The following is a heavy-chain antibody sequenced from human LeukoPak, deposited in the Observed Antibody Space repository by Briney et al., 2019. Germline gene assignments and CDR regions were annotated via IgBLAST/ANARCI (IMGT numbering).Heavy chain of an antibody. CDR1: GGSISRGDYY. J-gene: IGHJ3*02. V-gene: IGHV4-30-4*01. CDR3: ARAFYAYAFDI. D-gene: IGHD2/OR15-2a*01. Sequence: SETLSLTCTVSGGSISRGDYYWTWIRQPPGKGLEWIGYIYYSGSTYYNPSLKSRVTISVDTSKNQFSLKLSSVTAADTAVYYCARAFYAYAFDIWGQGTMVTVSS. CDR2: IYYSGST.